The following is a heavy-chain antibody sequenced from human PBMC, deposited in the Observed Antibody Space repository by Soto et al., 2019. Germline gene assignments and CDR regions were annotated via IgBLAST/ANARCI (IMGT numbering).Heavy chain of an antibody. V-gene: IGHV4-4*07. CDR3: ARDGGGNWNFDYYYYGMDV. Sequence: LSLTCTVSGGSISSYYWSWIRQPAGKGLEWIGRIYTSGSTNYNPSLKSRVTMSVDTSKNQFSLKLSSVTAADTAVYYCARDGGGNWNFDYYYYGMDVWGQGTTVTVSS. J-gene: IGHJ6*02. CDR2: IYTSGST. D-gene: IGHD1-7*01. CDR1: GGSISSYY.